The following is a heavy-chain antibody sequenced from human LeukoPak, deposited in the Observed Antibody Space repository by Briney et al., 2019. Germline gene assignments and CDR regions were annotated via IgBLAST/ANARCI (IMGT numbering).Heavy chain of an antibody. CDR2: IYKSGST. J-gene: IGHJ6*03. D-gene: IGHD3-3*01. Sequence: PSETLSLTCTVSGGSISSSTDYWGWIRQPPGKGLEWIGNIYKSGSTYYNPSLKSRVSISVDTSKNQFSLKLSSVTAADTAVFYCARAPNYDFWSGYMDVWGKGTTVTVSS. CDR1: GGSISSSTDY. CDR3: ARAPNYDFWSGYMDV. V-gene: IGHV4-39*07.